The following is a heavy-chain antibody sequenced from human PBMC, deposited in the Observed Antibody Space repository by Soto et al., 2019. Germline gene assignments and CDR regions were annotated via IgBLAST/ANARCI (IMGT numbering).Heavy chain of an antibody. CDR3: ARRDYGDFDNWFDP. V-gene: IGHV4-39*01. CDR1: GGSISSSSYY. Sequence: QLQLQESGPGLVKPSETLSLTCTVSGGSISSSSYYWGWIRQPPGKGLEWIGSIYYSGSTYYNPSLKSRVTISVDTSKNQFSLKLSSVTAADTAVYYCARRDYGDFDNWFDPWGQGTLVTVSS. CDR2: IYYSGST. D-gene: IGHD4-17*01. J-gene: IGHJ5*02.